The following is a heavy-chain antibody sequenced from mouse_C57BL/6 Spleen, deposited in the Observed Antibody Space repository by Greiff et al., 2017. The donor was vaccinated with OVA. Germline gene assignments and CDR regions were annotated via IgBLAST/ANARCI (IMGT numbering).Heavy chain of an antibody. CDR2: IHPSDSDT. D-gene: IGHD2-4*01. Sequence: QVQLQQPGAELVKPGASVKVSCKASGYTFTSYWMHWVKQRPGQGLEWIGRIHPSDSDTNYNQKFKGKATLTVDNSSSTAYMQLSSLTSEDSAVYYCAVYYDYDVRAMDYWGQGTSVTVSS. V-gene: IGHV1-74*01. J-gene: IGHJ4*01. CDR3: AVYYDYDVRAMDY. CDR1: GYTFTSYW.